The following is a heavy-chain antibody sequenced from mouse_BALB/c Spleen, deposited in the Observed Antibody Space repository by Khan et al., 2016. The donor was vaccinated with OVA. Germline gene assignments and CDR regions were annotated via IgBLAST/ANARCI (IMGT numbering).Heavy chain of an antibody. CDR1: GYTFTDYE. CDR2: IDPETGGT. V-gene: IGHV1-15*01. J-gene: IGHJ2*01. Sequence: QVQLKESGAELVKPGASVTLSCKASGYTFTDYEMHWVKQTPVHGLEWIGAIDPETGGTVYNQKFKGKATLTADKSSNTAYMVLRSLTSENSAVYYCTRGGGSYRYYFDCWGQSTTIAVS. CDR3: TRGGGSYRYYFDC. D-gene: IGHD2-12*01.